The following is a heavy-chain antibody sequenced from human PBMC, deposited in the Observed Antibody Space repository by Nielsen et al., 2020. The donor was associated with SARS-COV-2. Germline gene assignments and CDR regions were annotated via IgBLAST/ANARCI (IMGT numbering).Heavy chain of an antibody. D-gene: IGHD3-10*01. J-gene: IGHJ6*03. CDR3: VRLFASGSYAGYHYYMDV. CDR2: VNSDGSST. V-gene: IGHV3-74*01. Sequence: GESLKISCAASEFTFSTYWIHWVRQAPGEGLVWVSHVNSDGSSTNYADSVKGRFTISRDNAKNSLYLQMTSLRAEDTAVYYCVRLFASGSYAGYHYYMDVWGKGTTVTVSS. CDR1: EFTFSTYW.